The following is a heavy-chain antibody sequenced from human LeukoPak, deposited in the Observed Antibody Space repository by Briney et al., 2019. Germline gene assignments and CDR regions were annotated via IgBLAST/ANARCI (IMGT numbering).Heavy chain of an antibody. V-gene: IGHV4-61*02. CDR1: GGSINSGSYY. Sequence: SQTLSLTCTVSGGSINSGSYYWSWIRQPAGKGLEWIGRIYTSGSINYNPSLKSRVTISVDTSKNQFSLKLTSVTAADTAVYYCARDTNFDSTEYYNPAWFDPWGQGTLVTVSS. CDR2: IYTSGSI. CDR3: ARDTNFDSTEYYNPAWFDP. J-gene: IGHJ5*02. D-gene: IGHD3-22*01.